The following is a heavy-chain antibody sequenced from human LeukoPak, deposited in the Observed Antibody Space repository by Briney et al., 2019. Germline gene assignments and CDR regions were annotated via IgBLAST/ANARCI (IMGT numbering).Heavy chain of an antibody. J-gene: IGHJ3*02. CDR1: GFTFSNYA. Sequence: GGSLRLSCAASGFTFSNYAMDWVRQAPGKGLEWVSYIKSGGSPIYYADSVRGRFSISRDDAENTLYLQMNSLRAEDTAVYYCANLQQALFIGAKAFDIWGQGTMVTVSS. D-gene: IGHD3-16*02. CDR2: IKSGGSPI. V-gene: IGHV3-48*01. CDR3: ANLQQALFIGAKAFDI.